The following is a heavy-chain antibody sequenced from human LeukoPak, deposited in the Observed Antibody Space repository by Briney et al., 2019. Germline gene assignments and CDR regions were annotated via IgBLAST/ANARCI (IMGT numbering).Heavy chain of an antibody. CDR1: GGSISSYY. V-gene: IGHV4-59*01. CDR2: IYYSGST. D-gene: IGHD3-22*01. Sequence: SETLSLTCTVSGGSISSYYWSWIRQPPGKGLEWIGYIYYSGSTNYNHSLKSRATISVDPSRKQFSLKLSSVAAADTAVYYCARVRYYDSSGRGYYYGMDVWGQGTTVTVSS. J-gene: IGHJ6*02. CDR3: ARVRYYDSSGRGYYYGMDV.